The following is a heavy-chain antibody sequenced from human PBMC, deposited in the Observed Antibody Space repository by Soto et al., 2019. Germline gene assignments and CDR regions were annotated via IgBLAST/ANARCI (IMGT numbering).Heavy chain of an antibody. CDR3: ATGPNYYYYYMDV. V-gene: IGHV4-59*08. Sequence: SETLSLTCTVSGGSISSYYWSWIRQPPGKGLEWIGYIYYSGSTNYNPSLKSRVTISVDTSKNQFSLKLSSVTAADTAVYYCATGPNYYYYYMDVWGKGTTVTVSS. J-gene: IGHJ6*03. CDR1: GGSISSYY. CDR2: IYYSGST.